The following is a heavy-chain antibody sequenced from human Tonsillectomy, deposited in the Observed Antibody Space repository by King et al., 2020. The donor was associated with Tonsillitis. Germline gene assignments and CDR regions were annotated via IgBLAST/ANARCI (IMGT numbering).Heavy chain of an antibody. V-gene: IGHV3-23*04. J-gene: IGHJ4*02. CDR3: AKCRVVGSGWCNYFDY. CDR1: GFTFSSCA. Sequence: VQLVESGGGLVQPGGSLILSCAASGFTFSSCAMSWVRQAPGKWLEWVSAIRGSGGGTHYADSVKGRFTISRDNSKNTLYLQMNSLRAEDTAVYYCAKCRVVGSGWCNYFDYWGQGILVTVSS. D-gene: IGHD2-8*02. CDR2: IRGSGGGT.